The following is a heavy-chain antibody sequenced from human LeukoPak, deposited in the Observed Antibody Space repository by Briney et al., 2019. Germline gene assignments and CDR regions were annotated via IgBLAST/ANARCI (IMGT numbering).Heavy chain of an antibody. CDR2: ISSSSSYI. J-gene: IGHJ6*03. CDR1: GFTFFSYT. V-gene: IGHV3-21*04. Sequence: GGSLRLSCAASGFTFFSYTMNWVRQAPGKGVEWVSSISSSSSYIYYADSVKGRFTISRDNAKNSLYLQMNSLRAEDTALYYCARRVDGSGRYRGYYYYYMDVWGKGTTVTISS. D-gene: IGHD3-10*01. CDR3: ARRVDGSGRYRGYYYYYMDV.